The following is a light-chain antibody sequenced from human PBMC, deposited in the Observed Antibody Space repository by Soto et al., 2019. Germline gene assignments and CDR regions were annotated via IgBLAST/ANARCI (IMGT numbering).Light chain of an antibody. CDR2: GAS. CDR3: QQYSGPGMYT. J-gene: IGKJ2*01. V-gene: IGKV3-20*01. CDR1: LSVSSSY. Sequence: EIVLTQSPGTLSLSPGEGATLSCRASLSVSSSYLAWYQQKPGQAPRLLIYGASSRATGIPDRFSGSGSGTDFTLTISRLEPEDFAEYYCQQYSGPGMYTFGQGTKLEIK.